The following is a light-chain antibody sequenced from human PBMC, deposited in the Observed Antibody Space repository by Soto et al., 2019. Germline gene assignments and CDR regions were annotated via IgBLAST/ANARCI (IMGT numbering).Light chain of an antibody. J-gene: IGLJ1*01. V-gene: IGLV2-14*01. CDR1: SSDVGGYSY. CDR3: SSYTSSSTLEYV. Sequence: QSVLTQPASVSGSPGQSITISCTGTSSDVGGYSYVSWYQQHPGKAPKLMIYEVSNRPSGVSNRFSGSKSGNTASLTISGLQAEDEADYYCSSYTSSSTLEYVFGTGTKVTVL. CDR2: EVS.